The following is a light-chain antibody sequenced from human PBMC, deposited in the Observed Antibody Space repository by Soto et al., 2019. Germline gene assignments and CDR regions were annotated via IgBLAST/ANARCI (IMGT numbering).Light chain of an antibody. J-gene: IGKJ5*01. CDR3: QHFGGTTFT. Sequence: EVVLTQSPATLSLSPGERATLSCRASQSVSSNLAWYQQKPGQAPRLLIYGASNRATGIPDRFSGSGSGTHFTLTISRLEPGDFAVYYCQHFGGTTFTFGQGTRLEI. CDR1: QSVSSN. V-gene: IGKV3-20*01. CDR2: GAS.